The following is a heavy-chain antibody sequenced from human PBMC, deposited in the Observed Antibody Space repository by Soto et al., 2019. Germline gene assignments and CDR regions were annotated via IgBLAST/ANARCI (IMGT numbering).Heavy chain of an antibody. V-gene: IGHV1-69*02. CDR3: ARGPLDYGDYGDY. CDR1: GGTFSSYT. Sequence: QVQLVQSGAEVKKPGSSVKVSCKASGGTFSSYTISWVRQAPGQGLEWMGRIIPILGIANYAQKFQGRVTITADKSTSTAYMELSSLRSEDTAVHYCARGPLDYGDYGDYWGQGTLVTVSS. D-gene: IGHD4-17*01. CDR2: IIPILGIA. J-gene: IGHJ4*02.